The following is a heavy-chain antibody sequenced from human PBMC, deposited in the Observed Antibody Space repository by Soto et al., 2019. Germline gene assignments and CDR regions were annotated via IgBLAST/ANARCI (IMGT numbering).Heavy chain of an antibody. V-gene: IGHV3-23*01. J-gene: IGHJ4*02. CDR3: VKGSASARPYYFDY. Sequence: GGSLRLSCAASGFTFSSYSMNWVRQAPGKGLEWVSDISGGGGSTWYADSVKGRFSISRDNSKNTLYLQINSLRADDAAVYYCVKGSASARPYYFDYWGPGTLVTVSS. CDR2: ISGGGGST. D-gene: IGHD6-6*01. CDR1: GFTFSSYS.